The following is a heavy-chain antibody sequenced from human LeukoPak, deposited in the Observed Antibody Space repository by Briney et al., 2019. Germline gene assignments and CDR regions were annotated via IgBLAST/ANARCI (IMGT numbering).Heavy chain of an antibody. CDR2: IYYSGST. CDR1: GGSISSSSYY. Sequence: PSETLSLTCTVSGGSISSSSYYWGWIRQPPGKGLEWIGSIYYSGSTYYNPSLKSRVTISVDTSKNQFSLKLSSVTAADTAVYYCARTYSGSPDYWGQGTLVTVSS. J-gene: IGHJ4*02. V-gene: IGHV4-39*01. CDR3: ARTYSGSPDY. D-gene: IGHD1-26*01.